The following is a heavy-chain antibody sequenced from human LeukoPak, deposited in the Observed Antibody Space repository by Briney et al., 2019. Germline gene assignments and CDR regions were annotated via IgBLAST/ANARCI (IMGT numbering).Heavy chain of an antibody. V-gene: IGHV4-61*01. J-gene: IGHJ6*02. D-gene: IGHD4-17*01. CDR1: GGSVSSGNYY. CDR2: IYYSGST. Sequence: PSETLSLTCTVSGGSVSSGNYYWSWLRQPPGKGLEWVGYIYYSGSTNYNPSLKSRVTVSVDTSKNQFSLKLSSVTAADTAVYYCATDRDTVNYYYFGMDVWGQGTTVTVSS. CDR3: ATDRDTVNYYYFGMDV.